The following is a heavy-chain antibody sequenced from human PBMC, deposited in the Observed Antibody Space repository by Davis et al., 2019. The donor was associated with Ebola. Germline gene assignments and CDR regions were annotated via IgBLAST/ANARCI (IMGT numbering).Heavy chain of an antibody. CDR3: ARLTVEATTLWLPAKFDL. CDR1: GGSFSGYY. V-gene: IGHV4-34*01. J-gene: IGHJ2*01. CDR2: IYNSGST. D-gene: IGHD1-14*01. Sequence: SETLSLTCAVYGGSFSGYYWSWIRQPPGKGLEWIGSIYNSGSTYSSPSLKNRVTISIDTSNHQFSLRLSSVTAADTAVYYCARLTVEATTLWLPAKFDLWGRGTRVTVSS.